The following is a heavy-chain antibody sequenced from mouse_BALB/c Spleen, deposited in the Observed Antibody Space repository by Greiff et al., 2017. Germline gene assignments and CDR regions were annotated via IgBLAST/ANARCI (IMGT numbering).Heavy chain of an antibody. CDR2: ISSGSSTI. D-gene: IGHD2-4*01. CDR1: GFTFSSFG. J-gene: IGHJ4*01. Sequence: EVQGVESGGGLVQPGGSRKLSCAASGFTFSSFGMHWVRQAPEKGLEWVAYISSGSSTIYYADTVKGRFTISRDNPKNTLFLQMTSLRSEDTAMYYCARSGYGYDYDDYAMDYWGQGTSVTVSS. CDR3: ARSGYGYDYDDYAMDY. V-gene: IGHV5-17*02.